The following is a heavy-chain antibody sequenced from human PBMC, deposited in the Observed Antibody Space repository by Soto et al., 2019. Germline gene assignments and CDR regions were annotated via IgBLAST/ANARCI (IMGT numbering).Heavy chain of an antibody. V-gene: IGHV4-4*02. CDR2: IYHSGST. J-gene: IGHJ3*02. Sequence: PSETLSLTCAVSGGSIISSNWWSWVRQPPGKGLEWIGEIYHSGSTNYNPSLKSRVTISVDKSKNQFSLKLSSVTAADTAVYYCARDKLGFLIGAFDIWGQWTMATV. D-gene: IGHD3-3*01. CDR3: ARDKLGFLIGAFDI. CDR1: GGSIISSNW.